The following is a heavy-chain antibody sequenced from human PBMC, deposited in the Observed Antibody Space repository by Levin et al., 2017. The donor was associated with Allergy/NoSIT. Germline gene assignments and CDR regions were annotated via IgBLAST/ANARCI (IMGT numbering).Heavy chain of an antibody. CDR1: GLTFSSYG. CDR2: IWYDGSDQ. J-gene: IGHJ2*01. V-gene: IGHV3-33*01. CDR3: ARDLWGGGDKYLDL. D-gene: IGHD3-16*01. Sequence: GGSLRLSCAASGLTFSSYGMHWVRQAPGKGLEWVAVIWYDGSDQNYADSVKGRFTISRDNSKNTLYLQMNSLRPEDTGVYYCARDLWGGGDKYLDLWGRGTLVTVSS.